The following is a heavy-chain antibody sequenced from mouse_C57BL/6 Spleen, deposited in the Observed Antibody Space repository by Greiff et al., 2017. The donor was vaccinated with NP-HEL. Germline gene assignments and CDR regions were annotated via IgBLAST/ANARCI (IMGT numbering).Heavy chain of an antibody. J-gene: IGHJ4*01. Sequence: EVQLQQSGAELVRPGASVKLSCTASGFNIKDDYMHWVKQRPEQGLEWIGWIDPENGDTEYASKFQGKATITADTSSNTAYLQLSSLTSDDTAVYYCTGYSNFYYYAMDYWGQRTSVTVSS. CDR2: IDPENGDT. D-gene: IGHD2-5*01. V-gene: IGHV14-4*01. CDR1: GFNIKDDY. CDR3: TGYSNFYYYAMDY.